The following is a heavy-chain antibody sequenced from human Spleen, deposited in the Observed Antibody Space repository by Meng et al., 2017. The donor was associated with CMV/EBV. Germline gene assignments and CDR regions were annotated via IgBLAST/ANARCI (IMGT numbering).Heavy chain of an antibody. CDR3: ARDRRYCSSSGGNPFVFDI. J-gene: IGHJ3*02. Sequence: SELLFRPCPFSGCPITRHYWSWIRQPPGKGLEWIGYIYYSGSPNYNPSLKSRMTISVDSSKNQFSLKLSSVTAADSAVYYCARDRRYCSSSGGNPFVFDIWGQWTMVTVSS. V-gene: IGHV4-59*11. CDR2: IYYSGSP. CDR1: GCPITRHY. D-gene: IGHD2-2*01.